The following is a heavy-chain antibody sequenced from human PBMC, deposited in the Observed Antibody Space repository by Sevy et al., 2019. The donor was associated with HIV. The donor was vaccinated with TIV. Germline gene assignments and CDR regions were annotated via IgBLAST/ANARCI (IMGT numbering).Heavy chain of an antibody. V-gene: IGHV3-30*03. J-gene: IGHJ3*02. D-gene: IGHD3-22*01. CDR2: ISYDGSNK. Sequence: GGSLRLSCAASGFTFSTYGMHWVRQAPGKGLEWVALISYDGSNKYYADSMKGRCTISIDKTKKTLYLEMNSLRTEDTGVYFCASAPFGNDRSGYADAFDIWGQGTTVTVSS. CDR1: GFTFSTYG. CDR3: ASAPFGNDRSGYADAFDI.